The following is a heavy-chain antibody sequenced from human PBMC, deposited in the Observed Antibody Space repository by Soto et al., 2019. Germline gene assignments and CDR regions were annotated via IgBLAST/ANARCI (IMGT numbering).Heavy chain of an antibody. Sequence: QVPLVQSGAEVKKPGASVKVSCKASGYTFTGYYIHWVRQAPGQGLEWMGWINPNSGGTKYPQKFQGRVTMTRDTSIRTVYMALTGRKSDDTAVYFCARDLAKGGGSAGFDYWGEGTLVAVSS. CDR1: GYTFTGYY. V-gene: IGHV1-2*02. D-gene: IGHD6-25*01. CDR2: INPNSGGT. CDR3: ARDLAKGGGSAGFDY. J-gene: IGHJ4*02.